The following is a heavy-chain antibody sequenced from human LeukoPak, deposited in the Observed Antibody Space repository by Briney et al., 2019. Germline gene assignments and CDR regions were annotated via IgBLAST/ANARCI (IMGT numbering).Heavy chain of an antibody. CDR1: GGSISGSSYY. J-gene: IGHJ4*02. V-gene: IGHV4-39*07. CDR2: IYYSGST. CDR3: ARGLPGLLYYFDY. D-gene: IGHD1-26*01. Sequence: SETLSLTCTVSGGSISGSSYYWGWVRQPPGKGLEWIGSIYYSGSTYYNPSLKSRVTISVDTSKNQFSLKLSSVSAADTAVYYCARGLPGLLYYFDYWGQGTLVTVSS.